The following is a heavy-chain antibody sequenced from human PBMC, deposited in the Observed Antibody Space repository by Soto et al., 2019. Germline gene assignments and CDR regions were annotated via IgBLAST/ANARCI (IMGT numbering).Heavy chain of an antibody. Sequence: GASVKVSCKASGYTFTSYAMHWVRQAPGQRLEWMGWISAYNGNTNYAQKLQGRVTMTTDTSTSTAYMELRSLRSDDTAVYYCARDLGCSGGSCYSPDAFDIWGQGTMVTVSS. CDR3: ARDLGCSGGSCYSPDAFDI. V-gene: IGHV1-18*01. D-gene: IGHD2-15*01. CDR2: ISAYNGNT. J-gene: IGHJ3*02. CDR1: GYTFTSYA.